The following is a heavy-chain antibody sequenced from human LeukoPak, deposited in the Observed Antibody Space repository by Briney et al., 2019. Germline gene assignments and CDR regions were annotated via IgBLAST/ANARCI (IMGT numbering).Heavy chain of an antibody. J-gene: IGHJ4*02. V-gene: IGHV3-30*18. Sequence: AGRSLRLSCAASGFTFSSYGMHWVRQAPGKGLEWVAVISYDGSNKYYADSVKGRFTISRDNSKNTLYLQMNSLRAEDTAVYYCAKEYRYGDYFGIFDYWGQGTLVTVSS. CDR2: ISYDGSNK. CDR1: GFTFSSYG. D-gene: IGHD4-17*01. CDR3: AKEYRYGDYFGIFDY.